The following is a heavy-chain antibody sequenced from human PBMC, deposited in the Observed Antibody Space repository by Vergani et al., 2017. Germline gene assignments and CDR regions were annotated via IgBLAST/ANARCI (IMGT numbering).Heavy chain of an antibody. CDR2: IYTSGST. CDR3: ARLGYPXSSSWYYYYYGMDV. V-gene: IGHV4-61*02. J-gene: IGHJ6*02. CDR1: GGSISSGSYY. Sequence: QVQLQESGPGLVKPSQTLSLTCTVSGGSISSGSYYWSWIRQPAGKGLEWIGRIYTSGSTNYNPSLKSRVTISVDTSKNQFSLKLSSVTAADTAVYYCARLGYPXSSSWYYYYYGMDVWGQGP. D-gene: IGHD6-13*01.